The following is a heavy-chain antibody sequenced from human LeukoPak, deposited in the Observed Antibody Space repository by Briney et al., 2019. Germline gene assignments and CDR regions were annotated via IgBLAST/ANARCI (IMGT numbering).Heavy chain of an antibody. CDR3: AKDSEWGGGDPNDAFDI. Sequence: GGSLRLSCAASGFTFDDYAMHWVRQAPGKGLEWVSGISWNSGSIGYADSVKGRFTISRDNAKNSLYLQMNSLRAEDTAFYYCAKDSEWGGGDPNDAFDIWGQGIVVTVSS. D-gene: IGHD2-21*01. CDR1: GFTFDDYA. V-gene: IGHV3-9*01. CDR2: ISWNSGSI. J-gene: IGHJ3*02.